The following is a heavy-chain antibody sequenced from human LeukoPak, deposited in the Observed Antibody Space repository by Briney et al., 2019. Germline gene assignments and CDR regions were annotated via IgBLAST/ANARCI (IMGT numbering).Heavy chain of an antibody. V-gene: IGHV3-23*01. CDR1: GFTFSSYA. D-gene: IGHD1-26*01. CDR2: ISGSGGST. J-gene: IGHJ4*02. CDR3: AKDRWELLYYFDY. Sequence: GGSLRLSCAAYGFTFSSYAMSWVRQAPGRGLEWVSDISGSGGSTYYADSVKGRFTISRDNSKNTLYLQMNSLRAEDTAVYYCAKDRWELLYYFDYWGQGTLVTVPS.